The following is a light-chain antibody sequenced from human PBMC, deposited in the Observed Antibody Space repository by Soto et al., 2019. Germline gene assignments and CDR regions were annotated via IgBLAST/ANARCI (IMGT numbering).Light chain of an antibody. V-gene: IGLV1-40*01. Sequence: QSVLTQPPSVSGAPGQRGTISCTGSRSNIGAGYDVHWYQQLPGTAPKLVIYGNSNRPSGVPDRFSGSKSGTSASLAITGLQAEDEADYYCQSYDSSLSGWVFGGGTKVTVL. J-gene: IGLJ3*02. CDR1: RSNIGAGYD. CDR3: QSYDSSLSGWV. CDR2: GNS.